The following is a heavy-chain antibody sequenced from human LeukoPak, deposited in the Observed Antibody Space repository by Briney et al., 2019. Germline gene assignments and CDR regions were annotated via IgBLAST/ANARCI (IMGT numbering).Heavy chain of an antibody. V-gene: IGHV3-21*01. D-gene: IGHD3-22*01. Sequence: TGGSLRLSXAASGFTFSSYSMNWVRQAPGKGMEWVSSISSSSSYIYYADSVKGRFTISRDNAKNSLYLQMNSLRAEDTAVYYCARGYYYDSSGHDYWGQGTLVTVSS. CDR2: ISSSSSYI. CDR3: ARGYYYDSSGHDY. J-gene: IGHJ4*02. CDR1: GFTFSSYS.